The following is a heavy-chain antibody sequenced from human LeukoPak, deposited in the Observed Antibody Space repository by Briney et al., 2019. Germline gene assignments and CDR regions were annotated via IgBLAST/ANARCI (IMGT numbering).Heavy chain of an antibody. J-gene: IGHJ4*02. CDR2: IYSDGST. V-gene: IGHV3-53*01. Sequence: GGSLRLSCAASGFSVSSNYISWVRQAPGKGLEWVSVIYSDGSTRYADSVKARFTISRDNSKNTVYLQMNSLRVEDTAVYYCARATLDNWGQGTLVTVSS. CDR1: GFSVSSNY. CDR3: ARATLDN.